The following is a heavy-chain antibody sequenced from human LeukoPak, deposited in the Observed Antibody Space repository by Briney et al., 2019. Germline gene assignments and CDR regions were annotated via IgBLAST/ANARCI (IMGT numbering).Heavy chain of an antibody. V-gene: IGHV3-7*01. J-gene: IGHJ4*02. D-gene: IGHD2-15*01. CDR3: ARGADIVVVVAATDY. Sequence: PGGSLRLSCAASGFTFSSYWMSWVRQAPGKGLEWVANIKQDGSEKYYVDSVKGRFTISRDNAKNSLYLQVNSLRAEDTAVYYCARGADIVVVVAATDYWGQGTLVTVSS. CDR2: IKQDGSEK. CDR1: GFTFSSYW.